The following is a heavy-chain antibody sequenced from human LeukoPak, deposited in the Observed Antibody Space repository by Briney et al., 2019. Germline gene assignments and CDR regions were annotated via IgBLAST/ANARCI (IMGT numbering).Heavy chain of an antibody. CDR3: ARGRRYCSSTSCQNYYYYGMDV. V-gene: IGHV3-66*01. CDR2: IYSGGST. Sequence: GGSLRLSCAASGFTVSSNYMSWVRQAPGKGLEWVSVIYSGGSTYYADSVKGRFTISRDNSKNTLYLQMNSLRAEDTAVYYCARGRRYCSSTSCQNYYYYGMDVWGQGTTVTVSS. D-gene: IGHD2-2*01. J-gene: IGHJ6*02. CDR1: GFTVSSNY.